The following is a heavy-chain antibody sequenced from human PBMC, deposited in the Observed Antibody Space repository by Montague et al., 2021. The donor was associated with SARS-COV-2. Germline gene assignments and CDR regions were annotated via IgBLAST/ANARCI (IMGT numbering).Heavy chain of an antibody. Sequence: SLRLSCAASGFSFAGYALSWVRQAPGQGLVWVSGIRGGGASMYYRDSVQGRFTISRDNSKNTVYLQMNSLRAEDTAVYYCAKHCAFQPYYCDMDVWGQGTTVTVSS. CDR2: IRGGGASM. V-gene: IGHV3-23*01. D-gene: IGHD2/OR15-2a*01. J-gene: IGHJ6*02. CDR3: AKHCAFQPYYCDMDV. CDR1: GFSFAGYA.